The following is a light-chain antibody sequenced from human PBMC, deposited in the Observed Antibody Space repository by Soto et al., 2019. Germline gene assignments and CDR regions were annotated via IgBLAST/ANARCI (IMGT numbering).Light chain of an antibody. Sequence: QAVVTQPPSVSGAPGQRVTISCTGNSSNLGAGYDVHWYQQLPGTAPKLVIFGNRNRPSGIPERFSGSKSGTSASLAITGLQAEDEADYYCQAYDYSLTASVFGGGTKLTVL. CDR1: SSNLGAGYD. CDR2: GNR. CDR3: QAYDYSLTASV. J-gene: IGLJ3*02. V-gene: IGLV1-40*01.